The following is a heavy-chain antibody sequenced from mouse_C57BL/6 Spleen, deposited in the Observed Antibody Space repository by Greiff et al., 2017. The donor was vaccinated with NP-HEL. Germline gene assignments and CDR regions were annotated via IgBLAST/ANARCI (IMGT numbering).Heavy chain of an antibody. CDR2: IYPGDGDT. Sequence: VQVVESGAELVKPGASVKISCKASGYAFSSYWMNWVKQRPGKGLEWIGQIYPGDGDTNYNGKFKGKATLTADKSSSTAYMQLSSLTSEDSAVYFCARSGFITTVVATNYYAMDYWGQGTSVTVSS. CDR1: GYAFSSYW. CDR3: ARSGFITTVVATNYYAMDY. D-gene: IGHD1-1*01. J-gene: IGHJ4*01. V-gene: IGHV1-80*01.